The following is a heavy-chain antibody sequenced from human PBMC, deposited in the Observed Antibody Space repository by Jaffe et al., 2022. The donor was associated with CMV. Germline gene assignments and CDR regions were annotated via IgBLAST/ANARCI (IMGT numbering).Heavy chain of an antibody. CDR2: IFPSDADT. V-gene: IGHV5-51*01. CDR3: ATSVSMEPELRPTAFDI. Sequence: EVQLVQSGAEVKHPGESLRISCKGTGYSFSNYWIAWLRQMPGKDLEWMGVIFPSDADTRYSPSFQGQVTISVDESITTAYVEWSSLKASDTAIYYCATSVSMEPELRPTAFDIWGQGTMVTVSA. J-gene: IGHJ3*02. CDR1: GYSFSNYW. D-gene: IGHD1-1*01.